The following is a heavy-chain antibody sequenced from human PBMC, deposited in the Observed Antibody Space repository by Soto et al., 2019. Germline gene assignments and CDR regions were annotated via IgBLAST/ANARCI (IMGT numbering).Heavy chain of an antibody. J-gene: IGHJ4*02. CDR3: ARDLAAAAY. D-gene: IGHD6-13*01. CDR2: INPLPTSGST. Sequence: GASVKVSCKASGYTFTSYGISWVRQAPGQGLEWMAIINPLPTSGSTNYAQKFQGRVTVTRDTSTSTVYLELSSLRSDDTAVYYCARDLAAAAYWGQGTLVTVSS. CDR1: GYTFTSYG. V-gene: IGHV1-46*01.